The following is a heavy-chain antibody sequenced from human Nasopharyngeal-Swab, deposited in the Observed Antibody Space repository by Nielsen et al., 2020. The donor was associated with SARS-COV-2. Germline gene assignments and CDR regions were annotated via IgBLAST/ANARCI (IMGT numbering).Heavy chain of an antibody. D-gene: IGHD3-22*01. CDR2: IYYSGST. CDR3: AREGSYYYDSSGYSD. V-gene: IGHV4-30-4*01. J-gene: IGHJ4*02. CDR1: GGSISSGDYY. Sequence: SETLSLTCTVSGGSISSGDYYWSWIRQPPGKGLEWIGYIYYSGSTYYNPSLKSRVTISVDTSKNQFSLKLSSVTAADTAVYYCAREGSYYYDSSGYSDWGQGTLVTVSS.